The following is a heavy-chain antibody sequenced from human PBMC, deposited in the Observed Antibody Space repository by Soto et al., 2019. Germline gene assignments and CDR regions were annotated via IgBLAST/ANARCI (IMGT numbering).Heavy chain of an antibody. J-gene: IGHJ4*02. V-gene: IGHV3-20*04. CDR3: ARCSSTSCYVLASFDY. Sequence: PGGSLRLSCAASGFTFDDYAMSWVRQGPGKGLEWVASINWNAGSTTYADSVKGRFTISRDNAKNSPYLQINSLRADDTGLYYCARCSSTSCYVLASFDYWGQGTLVTVSS. CDR1: GFTFDDYA. D-gene: IGHD2-2*01. CDR2: INWNAGST.